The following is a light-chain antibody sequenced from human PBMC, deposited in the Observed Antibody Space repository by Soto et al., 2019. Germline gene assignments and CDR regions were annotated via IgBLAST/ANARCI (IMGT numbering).Light chain of an antibody. V-gene: IGKV1-39*01. CDR2: AAS. CDR1: PSISSY. Sequence: DVQMTQSPSSLSASVGDRVTITCRASPSISSYLNWYPQNPGKAPKPLIYAASSLQSGVPSRFSGSGSGTAFTLTITGLKPDDFASYYCQHCNGPSTFGQGTRREIK. J-gene: IGKJ5*01. CDR3: QHCNGPST.